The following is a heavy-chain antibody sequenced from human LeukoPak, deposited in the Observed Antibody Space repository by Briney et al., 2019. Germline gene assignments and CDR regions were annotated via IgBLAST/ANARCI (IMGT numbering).Heavy chain of an antibody. CDR3: AKRVMIGNCMDV. Sequence: ASVKVSCKASGYTFTSYDINWVRQAPGQGLEWMGIINPNGGSTNYAQKFQGRVTMTRDKSTSTVYMELRSLRSDDTATYYCAKRVMIGNCMDVWGKGTSVIISS. CDR2: INPNGGST. D-gene: IGHD2-21*01. CDR1: GYTFTSYD. V-gene: IGHV1-46*01. J-gene: IGHJ6*04.